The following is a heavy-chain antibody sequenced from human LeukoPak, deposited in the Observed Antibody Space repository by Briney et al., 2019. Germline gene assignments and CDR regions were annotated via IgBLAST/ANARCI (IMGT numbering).Heavy chain of an antibody. CDR3: ARGVGGPRIAAAGSNY. Sequence: ASVKVSCTASGYTFTSYGISWVRQAPGQGLEWMGGIIPIFGTANYAQKFQGRVTITADESTSTAYMELSSLRSEDTAVYYCARGVGGPRIAAAGSNYWGQGTLVTVSS. CDR1: GYTFTSYG. J-gene: IGHJ4*02. D-gene: IGHD6-13*01. CDR2: IIPIFGTA. V-gene: IGHV1-69*13.